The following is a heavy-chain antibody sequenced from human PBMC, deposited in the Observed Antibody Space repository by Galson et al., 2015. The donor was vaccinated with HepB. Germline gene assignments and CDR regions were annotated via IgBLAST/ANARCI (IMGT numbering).Heavy chain of an antibody. CDR1: GSTLPDLS. D-gene: IGHD4-11*01. CDR3: ATDGRTVTTPHYYGMDV. CDR2: FDPEDGDT. Sequence: SVKVSCKVSGSTLPDLSMHWVRQAPGKGLEWMGGFDPEDGDTTYAQKFPGRVTMTEDTSTDTAYMELSSLRSEDTAVYYCATDGRTVTTPHYYGMDVWGQGTMVTVSS. J-gene: IGHJ6*02. V-gene: IGHV1-24*01.